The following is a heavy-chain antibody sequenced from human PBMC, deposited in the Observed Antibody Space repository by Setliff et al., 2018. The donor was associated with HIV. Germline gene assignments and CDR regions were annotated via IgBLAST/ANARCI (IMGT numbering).Heavy chain of an antibody. D-gene: IGHD4-17*01. Sequence: PEETLSLTCAVSGGSISSSNWWSWVRQPPGKGLEWIGEIYHNGNTNYSPSLKNRVTMSVDNSKNQFSLMVRSVTAADTAVYYCARDWRAYGVLGSWGQGMLVTVSS. V-gene: IGHV4-4*02. CDR3: ARDWRAYGVLGS. CDR1: GGSISSSNW. CDR2: IYHNGNT. J-gene: IGHJ4*02.